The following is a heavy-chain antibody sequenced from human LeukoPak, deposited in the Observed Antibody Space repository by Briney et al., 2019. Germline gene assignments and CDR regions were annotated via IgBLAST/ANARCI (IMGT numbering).Heavy chain of an antibody. V-gene: IGHV4-31*03. CDR3: ARVRFGAAMASRFDP. CDR2: IYYSGST. D-gene: IGHD5-18*01. CDR1: GGSISSCCYY. Sequence: TPSETLSLTCTVSGGSISSCCYYWIWLRPRPGKGLDWIVYIYYSGSTYYNPSLKSRVTISVDTSKNQFSLKLSSVTAADTAVYYCARVRFGAAMASRFDPWGQGTLVTVSS. J-gene: IGHJ5*02.